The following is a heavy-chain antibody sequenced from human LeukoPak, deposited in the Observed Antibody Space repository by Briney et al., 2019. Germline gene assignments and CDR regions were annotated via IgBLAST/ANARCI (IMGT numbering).Heavy chain of an antibody. CDR2: INPKSGGT. D-gene: IGHD3-10*01. CDR1: GYSFTDYY. Sequence: ASVKVSCKASGYSFTDYYMHWVRQAPGQGLKWMGWINPKSGGTNYAQKFQGRVTLTRDTSISTAYMELSRLRSDDTAVYYCARQDYYGSGSYGYFDYWGQGTLVTVSS. V-gene: IGHV1-2*02. CDR3: ARQDYYGSGSYGYFDY. J-gene: IGHJ4*02.